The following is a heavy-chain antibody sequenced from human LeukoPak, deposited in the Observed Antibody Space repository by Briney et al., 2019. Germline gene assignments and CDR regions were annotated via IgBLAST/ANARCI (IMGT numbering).Heavy chain of an antibody. V-gene: IGHV3-7*01. CDR2: IKQDGREK. CDR1: GFTFSSWW. CDR3: ARGHIGMDV. Sequence: GGSLRLSCAVSGFTFSSWWMTWVRQAPGKGLEWVANIKQDGREKNYVDSVKGRFTISRDNAKNSLDLQMNRLRAEDTAVYYCARGHIGMDVWGKGTTVTVSS. J-gene: IGHJ6*04. D-gene: IGHD5-12*01.